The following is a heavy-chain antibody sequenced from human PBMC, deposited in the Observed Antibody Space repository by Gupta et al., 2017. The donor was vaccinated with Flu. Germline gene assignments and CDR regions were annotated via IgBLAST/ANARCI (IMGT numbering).Heavy chain of an antibody. CDR1: GFTFSNAW. J-gene: IGHJ6*02. CDR3: TTDYTVTAIDYYYGMDV. Sequence: VQLVESGGGLVKPGGSLRLSCAASGFTFSNAWLSWVRPAPGKGLEWVGRIKSKTDGGTTDYAAPVKGRFTISRDDSKNTLYLQMNSLKTEDTAVYYCTTDYTVTAIDYYYGMDVWGQGTTVTVS. V-gene: IGHV3-15*01. D-gene: IGHD4-11*01. CDR2: IKSKTDGGTT.